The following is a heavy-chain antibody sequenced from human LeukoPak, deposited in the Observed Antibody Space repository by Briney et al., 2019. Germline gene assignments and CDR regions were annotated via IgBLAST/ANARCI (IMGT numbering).Heavy chain of an antibody. CDR2: INTNTGNP. CDR1: GYTFSNYA. D-gene: IGHD3-22*01. V-gene: IGHV7-4-1*02. J-gene: IGHJ4*02. CDR3: ARSSGSDY. Sequence: ASVKVSCKASGYTFSNYAMNWVRQAPGQGLEWMGWINTNTGNPVYAQGFTGRFVLSLDTSVNTTYLQITSLKAEDTAVYYCARSSGSDYWGQGTLVTVSS.